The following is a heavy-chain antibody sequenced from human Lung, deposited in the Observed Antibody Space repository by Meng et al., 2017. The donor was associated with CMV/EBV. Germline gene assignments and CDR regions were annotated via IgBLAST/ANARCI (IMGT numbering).Heavy chain of an antibody. V-gene: IGHV4-4*02. D-gene: IGHD3-9*01. CDR1: GDSISNSNW. CDR3: ARKASWLLSLDY. CDR2: IYHSGTT. J-gene: IGHJ4*02. Sequence: SETLSLTCAVSGDSISNSNWWTWVRQPPGKGLEWIGEIYHSGTTNYNPSLKSRVTISVNKSKKQFSLMLTSVTVADTAVYYCARKASWLLSLDYWGQGTLVT.